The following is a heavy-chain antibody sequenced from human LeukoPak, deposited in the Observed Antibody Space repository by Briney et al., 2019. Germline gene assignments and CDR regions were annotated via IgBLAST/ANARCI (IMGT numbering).Heavy chain of an antibody. CDR3: AKVRGTYSSGYFFDY. J-gene: IGHJ4*02. D-gene: IGHD6-19*01. CDR2: ISWNSGYI. CDR1: GFTFDNYA. V-gene: IGHV3-9*01. Sequence: GGSLRLSCAASGFTFDNYAMHWVRQAPGKGLEWLSLISWNSGYIGYADSVKGRFTISRDNAKKSLYLQMNSLRAEDTAFYYCAKVRGTYSSGYFFDYWGQGTLVTVSS.